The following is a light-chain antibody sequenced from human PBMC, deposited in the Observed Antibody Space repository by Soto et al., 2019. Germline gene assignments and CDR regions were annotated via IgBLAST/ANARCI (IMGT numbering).Light chain of an antibody. J-gene: IGKJ1*01. CDR1: QSISSY. CDR3: QQSYSTPWT. Sequence: IEVPPSPSSLSASVGYRVTIPFRASQSISSYLNWYQQKPGKAPKLLIYAASSLQSGVPSRFSGSGSGTDFTLTISSLQHDDFATYYCQQSYSTPWTFGQGTNVDIK. CDR2: AAS. V-gene: IGKV1-39*01.